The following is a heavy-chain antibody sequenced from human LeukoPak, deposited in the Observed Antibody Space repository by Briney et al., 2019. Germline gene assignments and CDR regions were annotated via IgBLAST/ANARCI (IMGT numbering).Heavy chain of an antibody. CDR1: GGSFSGYY. V-gene: IGHV4-34*01. D-gene: IGHD6-13*01. CDR3: ARPLRRSSSWYGAFDI. J-gene: IGHJ3*02. Sequence: PSETLSLTCAVYGGSFSGYYWSWIRQPPGKGLEWIGEINHSGSTNYNPSLKSRVTISVDTSKNQFSLKLSSVTAADTAVYYCARPLRRSSSWYGAFDIWGQGTMVTVSS. CDR2: INHSGST.